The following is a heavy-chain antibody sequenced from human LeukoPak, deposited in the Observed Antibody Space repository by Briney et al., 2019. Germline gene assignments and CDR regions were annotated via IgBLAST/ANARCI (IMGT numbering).Heavy chain of an antibody. Sequence: GASVKVSCKPSGYTFTGYYLRWVRQAPGQGPEWMGWINPNTGATMYSQKFQGRVTMTRDTSVSTGYLELRSLRSDDSAVYYCARDRVGSGWPRPYYFEIWGQGTLVTVSS. CDR3: ARDRVGSGWPRPYYFEI. J-gene: IGHJ4*02. V-gene: IGHV1-2*02. CDR2: INPNTGAT. CDR1: GYTFTGYY. D-gene: IGHD6-19*01.